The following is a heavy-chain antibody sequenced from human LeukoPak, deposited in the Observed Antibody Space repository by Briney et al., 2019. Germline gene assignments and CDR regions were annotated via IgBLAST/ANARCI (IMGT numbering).Heavy chain of an antibody. V-gene: IGHV4-4*02. CDR1: GASVSTARC. Sequence: SETLSLTLALSGASVSTARCGSWVRQSPVKGLEWIGEMYHSGSTNYNPSLKSRVTISVDKSNNQFSLKLISVTAADTAMYYCATGASWYYYYWGQVTLVTVA. CDR2: MYHSGST. D-gene: IGHD6-13*01. CDR3: ATGASWYYYY. J-gene: IGHJ4*02.